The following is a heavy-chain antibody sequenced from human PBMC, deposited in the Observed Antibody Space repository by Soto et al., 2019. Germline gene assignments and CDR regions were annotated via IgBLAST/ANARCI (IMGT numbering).Heavy chain of an antibody. CDR1: GFSFSNYA. CDR2: ISGSGGSA. D-gene: IGHD6-19*01. CDR3: VREASGWYSRGSFDF. V-gene: IGHV3-23*01. J-gene: IGHJ3*01. Sequence: EVQLLESGGGLLRPGGSLRLSCAASGFSFSNYAMNWVRQAQGKGLEWVSVISGSGGSASYADSVQGRFTISRDNSNNTLYLQMNSLRAEETAIYSCVREASGWYSRGSFDFWGRGTMVTVSS.